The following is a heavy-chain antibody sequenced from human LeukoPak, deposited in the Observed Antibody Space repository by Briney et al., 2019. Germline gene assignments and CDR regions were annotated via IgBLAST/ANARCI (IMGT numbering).Heavy chain of an antibody. CDR3: ARLQRRFADYFDY. D-gene: IGHD4-4*01. J-gene: IGHJ4*02. Sequence: SETLSLTCTVSGGSISSYYWSWIRQPPGKGLEWIGYIYYSGSTYYNPSLKSRVTISVDTSKNQFSLKLSSVTAADTAVYYCARLQRRFADYFDYWGQGTLVTVSS. V-gene: IGHV4-59*04. CDR2: IYYSGST. CDR1: GGSISSYY.